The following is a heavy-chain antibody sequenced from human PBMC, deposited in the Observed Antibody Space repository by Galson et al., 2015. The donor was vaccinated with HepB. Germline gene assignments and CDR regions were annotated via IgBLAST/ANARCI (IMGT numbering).Heavy chain of an antibody. J-gene: IGHJ3*02. D-gene: IGHD2-2*01. CDR1: GFTFSGSA. Sequence: SLRLSCAASGFTFSGSAMHWVRQASGKGLEWVGRIRSKANSYATAYAASVKGRFTISRDDSKNTAYLQMNSLKTEDTAVYYCTLYCSSTSCSPYDAFDIWGQGTMVTVSS. CDR3: TLYCSSTSCSPYDAFDI. V-gene: IGHV3-73*01. CDR2: IRSKANSYAT.